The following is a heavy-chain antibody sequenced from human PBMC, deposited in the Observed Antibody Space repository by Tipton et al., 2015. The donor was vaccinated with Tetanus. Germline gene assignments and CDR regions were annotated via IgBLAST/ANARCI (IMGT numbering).Heavy chain of an antibody. D-gene: IGHD5-24*01. Sequence: SLRLSCAASGFTFSIYGMYWVRQAPGKGLEWVAFISYDGSTEYYAKSVKGRFTISRDNSKHTLYLQMNSLRAEDTAVYYCARDKAEMATIDPFDYWGQGTLVTVSS. CDR1: GFTFSIYG. CDR2: ISYDGSTE. V-gene: IGHV3-30*03. J-gene: IGHJ4*02. CDR3: ARDKAEMATIDPFDY.